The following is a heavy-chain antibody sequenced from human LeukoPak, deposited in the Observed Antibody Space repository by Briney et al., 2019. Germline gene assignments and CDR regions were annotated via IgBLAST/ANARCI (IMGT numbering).Heavy chain of an antibody. Sequence: GSLRTPCATFGFNFCSHWIRLVRQGSGKGPEWVSAIGGRGGSTYYADSLGGRFTISRDNSKDMLYLQMNSLKVEDTATYYCGKEGGAWGQGTKVTVSS. D-gene: IGHD3-16*01. CDR2: IGGRGGST. CDR3: GKEGGA. J-gene: IGHJ5*02. V-gene: IGHV3-23*01. CDR1: GFNFCSHW.